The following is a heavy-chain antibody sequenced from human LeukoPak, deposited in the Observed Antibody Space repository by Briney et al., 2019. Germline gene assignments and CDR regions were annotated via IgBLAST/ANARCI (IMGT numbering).Heavy chain of an antibody. V-gene: IGHV3-30*18. Sequence: PGRSLRLSCAASGFTFSSYAMHWVRQAPGKGLEWVAVISYDGGNEYYADSVKGRFTISRDNSKNTLYLQMNSLRAEDTAVYCCAKGPEYTPMVEYWGQGTLVTVSS. CDR3: AKGPEYTPMVEY. D-gene: IGHD5-18*01. CDR1: GFTFSSYA. J-gene: IGHJ4*02. CDR2: ISYDGGNE.